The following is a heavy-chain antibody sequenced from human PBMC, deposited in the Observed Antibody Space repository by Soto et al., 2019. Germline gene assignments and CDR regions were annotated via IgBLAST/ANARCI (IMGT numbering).Heavy chain of an antibody. V-gene: IGHV1-2*02. CDR2: INPNSGGT. D-gene: IGHD6-19*01. CDR1: GYTFSDHY. J-gene: IGHJ4*02. CDR3: VRGGPVAGPTSSEAYHPFDF. Sequence: QVQLVQSGAEVKKPGASVEVSCKTSGYTFSDHYTHWVRQAPGQGLEWMGWINPNSGGTGYAEKFQGRVTMTRDTSISTAYMELNRLNSDDTAVYYCVRGGPVAGPTSSEAYHPFDFWGQGTLVTVSP.